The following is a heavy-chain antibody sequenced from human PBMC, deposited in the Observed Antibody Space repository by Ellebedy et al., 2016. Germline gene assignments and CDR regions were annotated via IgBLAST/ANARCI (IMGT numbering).Heavy chain of an antibody. Sequence: GSLRLXXTVSGGSISSSNYYWGWIRQPPGKGLEWVGSIYYSGSTYYNPSLKSRVTISVDTSKNQFSLKLSSVTAADTAVYYCARAPRRCSGGSCYSRGNWFDPWGQGTLVTISS. CDR2: IYYSGST. J-gene: IGHJ5*02. D-gene: IGHD2-15*01. V-gene: IGHV4-39*07. CDR1: GGSISSSNYY. CDR3: ARAPRRCSGGSCYSRGNWFDP.